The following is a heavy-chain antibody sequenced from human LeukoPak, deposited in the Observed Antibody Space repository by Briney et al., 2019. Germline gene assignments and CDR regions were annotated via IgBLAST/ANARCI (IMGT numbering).Heavy chain of an antibody. Sequence: ASVKVSCKASGYTFTVYYMHWVRQAPGQGLEWMGRINPNSGGTNYAQKFQGRVTMTRDTSISTAYMELSRLRSDDTAVYYCARDLDFWSGYASFLGRYGMDVWGQGTTVTVSS. CDR1: GYTFTVYY. CDR3: ARDLDFWSGYASFLGRYGMDV. J-gene: IGHJ6*02. D-gene: IGHD3-3*01. V-gene: IGHV1-2*06. CDR2: INPNSGGT.